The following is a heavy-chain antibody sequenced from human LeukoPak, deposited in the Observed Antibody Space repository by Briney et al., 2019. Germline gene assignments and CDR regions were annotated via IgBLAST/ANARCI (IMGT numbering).Heavy chain of an antibody. CDR1: GGSISSSNW. CDR2: IYHSGST. Sequence: PSETPSLTCAVSGGSISSSNWWSWVRQPPGKGLEWIGEIYHSGSTNYNPSLKSRVTISVDKSKNQFSLKLSSVTAADTAVYYCARGPYSYDSSGAFDIWGQGTMVTVSS. CDR3: ARGPYSYDSSGAFDI. D-gene: IGHD3-22*01. V-gene: IGHV4-4*02. J-gene: IGHJ3*02.